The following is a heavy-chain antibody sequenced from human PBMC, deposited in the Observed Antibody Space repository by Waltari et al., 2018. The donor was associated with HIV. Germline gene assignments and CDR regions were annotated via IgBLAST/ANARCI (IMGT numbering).Heavy chain of an antibody. V-gene: IGHV4-39*01. CDR2: LYSPGNT. D-gene: IGHD2-15*01. Sequence: LQLQESGPGLVKPSETLSLTCTVSGGSVFSSVSYWGWIRQPPGRGLEWIGTLYSPGNTYYNPSLQSRVTISVGVSKNQFSLKLGSVSASDTAVYYCARLDCSGGTCSPFDPWGQGTLVTVSS. CDR3: ARLDCSGGTCSPFDP. J-gene: IGHJ5*01. CDR1: GGSVFSSVSY.